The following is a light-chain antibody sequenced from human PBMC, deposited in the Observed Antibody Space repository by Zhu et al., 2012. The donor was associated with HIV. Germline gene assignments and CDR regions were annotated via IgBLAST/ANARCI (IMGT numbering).Light chain of an antibody. J-gene: IGKJ2*01. CDR1: QSISTI. CDR2: GAS. CDR3: QQYNDWPYT. V-gene: IGKV3-15*01. Sequence: EIVMTQSPATLSVSPGERATLSCRASQSISTILAWYQQKPGQAPRLLIFGASTRATGIPARFSGSGSGTGFTLTINSMQSEDFAVYYCQQYNDWPYTVGQGTKLEIK.